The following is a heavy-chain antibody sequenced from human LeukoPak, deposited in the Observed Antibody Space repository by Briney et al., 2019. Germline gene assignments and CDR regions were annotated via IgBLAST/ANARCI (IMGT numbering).Heavy chain of an antibody. CDR3: ARQPKEQWLTPFDY. Sequence: SETLSLTCTVSGGSISSSSYYWGWIRQPPGKGLEWIGSIYYSGSTYYNPSLKSRVTISVDTSKNQFSLKLSSVTAADTAVYYCARQPKEQWLTPFDYWGQGTLVTISS. V-gene: IGHV4-39*01. J-gene: IGHJ4*02. D-gene: IGHD6-19*01. CDR2: IYYSGST. CDR1: GGSISSSSYY.